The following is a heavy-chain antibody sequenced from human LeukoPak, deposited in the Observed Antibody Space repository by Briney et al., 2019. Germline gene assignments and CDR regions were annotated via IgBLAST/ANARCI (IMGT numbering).Heavy chain of an antibody. Sequence: SETLSLTCTVSGGPISSYYWSWIRQSTGKGLEWIGYIYYSGSTNYNPSLKSRVTISVDTSKNQFSLNLSSVTAADTAVYYCARATDSSGYYGFDYWGQGILVTVSS. CDR3: ARATDSSGYYGFDY. J-gene: IGHJ4*02. CDR1: GGPISSYY. CDR2: IYYSGST. V-gene: IGHV4-59*01. D-gene: IGHD3-22*01.